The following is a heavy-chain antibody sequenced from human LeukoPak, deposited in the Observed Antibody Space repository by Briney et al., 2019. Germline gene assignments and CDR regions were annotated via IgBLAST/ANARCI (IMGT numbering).Heavy chain of an antibody. Sequence: GGSLRLSCAASGFTFSSYAMHWVRQAPGKGLEWVAVISYDGSNKYYADSVKGRFTISRDNSKNTLYLQMNSLRAEDTAVYYCARDPDYWGQGTLVTVSS. CDR1: GFTFSSYA. J-gene: IGHJ4*02. CDR3: ARDPDY. V-gene: IGHV3-30-3*01. CDR2: ISYDGSNK.